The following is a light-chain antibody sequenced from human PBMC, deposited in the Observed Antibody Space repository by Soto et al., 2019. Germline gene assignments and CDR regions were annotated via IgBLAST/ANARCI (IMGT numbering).Light chain of an antibody. V-gene: IGKV3-15*01. Sequence: EIVMTQSPATLSVSPGERATLSCRASQSVSSNLAWYQQKPGQAPRLLIYGASTRATGISARFSGSGSGTEFTLTISSLQYEDFAVYYCQQYNNWPTFGPGTQVDIK. CDR3: QQYNNWPT. CDR2: GAS. J-gene: IGKJ3*01. CDR1: QSVSSN.